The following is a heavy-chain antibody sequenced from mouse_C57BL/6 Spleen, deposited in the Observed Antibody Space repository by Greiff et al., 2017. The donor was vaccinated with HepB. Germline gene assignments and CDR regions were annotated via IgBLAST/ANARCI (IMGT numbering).Heavy chain of an antibody. Sequence: EVKLVESGGGLVKPGGSLKLSCAASGFTFSSYAMSWVRQTPEKRLEWVATISDGGSYTYYPDNVKGRFTISRDNATNNLYLQMSHLKSEDTAMYYCARDDYDDYWGQGTTLPVSS. J-gene: IGHJ2*01. CDR1: GFTFSSYA. CDR3: ARDDYDDY. CDR2: ISDGGSYT. V-gene: IGHV5-4*01. D-gene: IGHD2-4*01.